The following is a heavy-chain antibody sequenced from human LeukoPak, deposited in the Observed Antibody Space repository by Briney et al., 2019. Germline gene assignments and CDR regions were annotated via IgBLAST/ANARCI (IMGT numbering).Heavy chain of an antibody. V-gene: IGHV3-74*01. J-gene: IGHJ5*02. Sequence: GGSLRLSCAAPGFTFSSYFIHWVRQGPGKGLVWVSRIGSDGSSPSSADSVKGRFTISRDNAKNTLYLQMNSLRAEDTAVYYCVRSDWFDPWGQGTLVTVSS. CDR3: VRSDWFDP. CDR2: IGSDGSSP. CDR1: GFTFSSYF.